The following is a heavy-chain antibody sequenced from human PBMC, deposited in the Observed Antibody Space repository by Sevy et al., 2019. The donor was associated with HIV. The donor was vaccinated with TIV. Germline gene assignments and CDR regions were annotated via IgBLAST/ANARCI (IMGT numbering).Heavy chain of an antibody. Sequence: ASVKVSCKASGYTFTGYYMHWVRQAPGQGLEWMGRINPNSGGTNYAQKFQGRVTMTRDTSISTAYMELSRLRSDDTAVYYCARLRVEYSSSCYYFDYWGQGTLVTVSS. CDR1: GYTFTGYY. J-gene: IGHJ4*02. CDR3: ARLRVEYSSSCYYFDY. CDR2: INPNSGGT. V-gene: IGHV1-2*06. D-gene: IGHD6-6*01.